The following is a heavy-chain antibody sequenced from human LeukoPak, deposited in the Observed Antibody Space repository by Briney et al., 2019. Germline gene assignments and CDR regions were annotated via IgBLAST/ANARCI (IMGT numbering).Heavy chain of an antibody. Sequence: SETLSLTCTVSGGSISSSSYYWSWIRQPAGKGLEWIGRIYTSGSTNYNPSLKSRVTISVDTSKSQFSLKLSSVTAADTAVYYCARGRPTTVGYYYYMDVWGKGTTVTVSS. J-gene: IGHJ6*03. D-gene: IGHD4-11*01. CDR2: IYTSGST. CDR1: GGSISSSSYY. CDR3: ARGRPTTVGYYYYMDV. V-gene: IGHV4-61*02.